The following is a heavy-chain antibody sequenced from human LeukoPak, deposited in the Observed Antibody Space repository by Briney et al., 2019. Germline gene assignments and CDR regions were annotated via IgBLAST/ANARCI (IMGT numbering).Heavy chain of an antibody. CDR1: GGSISSSSYY. V-gene: IGHV4-39*01. D-gene: IGHD6-13*01. CDR2: IYYSGST. Sequence: SETLSLTCAVSGGSISSSSYYWGWIRQPPGKGLEWIGSIYYSGSTYYNPSLKSRVTISVDTSKNQFSLQLSSVTAADTAVYYWGRWNSRSWYREIDYGDRETLVKVSS. J-gene: IGHJ4*02. CDR3: GRWNSRSWYREIDY.